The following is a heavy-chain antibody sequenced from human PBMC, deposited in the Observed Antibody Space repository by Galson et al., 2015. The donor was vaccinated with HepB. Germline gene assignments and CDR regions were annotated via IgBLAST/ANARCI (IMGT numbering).Heavy chain of an antibody. CDR2: ISYDGSNK. V-gene: IGHV3-30*18. D-gene: IGHD2-21*02. CDR3: AKDVGGIVVVTALIGWGPIDY. J-gene: IGHJ4*02. CDR1: GFTFSSYG. Sequence: SLRLSCAASGFTFSSYGMHWVRQAPGKGLEWVAVISYDGSNKYYADSVKGRFTISRDNSKNTLYLQMNSLRAEDTAVYYCAKDVGGIVVVTALIGWGPIDYWGQGTLVTVSP.